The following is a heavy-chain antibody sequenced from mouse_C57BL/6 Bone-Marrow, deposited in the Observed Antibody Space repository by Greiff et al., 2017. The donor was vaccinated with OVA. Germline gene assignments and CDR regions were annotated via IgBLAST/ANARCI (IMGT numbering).Heavy chain of an antibody. CDR3: ARHGNDGYYDAMDY. J-gene: IGHJ4*01. CDR2: ILSDGST. CDR1: GFSLTSYG. V-gene: IGHV2-6-1*01. D-gene: IGHD2-3*01. Sequence: VKLVESGPGLVAPSQSLSITCTVSGFSLTSYGVHWVRQPPGKGLEWLVVILSDGSTTYKSALKSRLSISKDNSKSQVFLKMNSLQTDDTAMYYCARHGNDGYYDAMDYWGQGTSVTVSS.